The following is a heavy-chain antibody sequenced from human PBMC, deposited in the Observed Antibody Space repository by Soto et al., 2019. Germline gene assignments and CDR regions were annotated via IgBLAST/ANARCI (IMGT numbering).Heavy chain of an antibody. D-gene: IGHD5-18*01. Sequence: ASVKVSCKASGYTFTSYYMHWVRQAPGQGLEWMGIINPSGGSTSYAQKFQGRVTMTRDTSTSTVYMELSSLRSEDTAVYYCYFSRIGYSYGDKNFDYWGQGTLVTVSS. V-gene: IGHV1-46*01. J-gene: IGHJ4*02. CDR3: YFSRIGYSYGDKNFDY. CDR1: GYTFTSYY. CDR2: INPSGGST.